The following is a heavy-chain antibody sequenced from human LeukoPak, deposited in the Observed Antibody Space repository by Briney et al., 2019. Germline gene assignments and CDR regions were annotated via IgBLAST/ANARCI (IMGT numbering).Heavy chain of an antibody. CDR3: ARDGSEKYSGSYYGGFDY. Sequence: PGGSLRLSCAASGFTFSSYAMSWVRQAPGKGLEWVSAISGSGGSTYYADSVKGRFTISRDNSKNTLYLQMNSLRAEDTAVYYCARDGSEKYSGSYYGGFDYWGQGTLVTVSS. V-gene: IGHV3-23*01. J-gene: IGHJ4*02. D-gene: IGHD1-26*01. CDR2: ISGSGGST. CDR1: GFTFSSYA.